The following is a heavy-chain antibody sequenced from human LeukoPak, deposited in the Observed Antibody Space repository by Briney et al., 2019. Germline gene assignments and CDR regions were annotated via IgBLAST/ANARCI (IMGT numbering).Heavy chain of an antibody. CDR2: IYYSGST. D-gene: IGHD6-25*01. V-gene: IGHV4-31*03. CDR1: GGSISSGGYY. J-gene: IGHJ4*02. CDR3: AREVAATYYFDY. Sequence: SETLSLICTVSGGSISSGGYYWSWIRQHPGKGLEWIGYIYYSGSTYYNPSLKSRVTISVDTSKNQFSLKLSSVTAADTAVYYCAREVAATYYFDYWGQGTLVTVSS.